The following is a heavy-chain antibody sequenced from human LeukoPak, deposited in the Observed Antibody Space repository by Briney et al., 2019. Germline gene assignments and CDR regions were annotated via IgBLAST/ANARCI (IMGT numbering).Heavy chain of an antibody. CDR2: MYYSGST. CDR1: GGSISSSGYY. J-gene: IGHJ4*02. Sequence: SETLSLTCTVSGGSISSSGYYWGWIRQPPGKGLEWIRSMYYSGSTYYNPSLKSRVTISVDTSKNHFSLKLSSVTAADTAVYYCARGVQYYDSSGLLLGPVDYWGQGTLVTVSS. V-gene: IGHV4-39*07. CDR3: ARGVQYYDSSGLLLGPVDY. D-gene: IGHD3-22*01.